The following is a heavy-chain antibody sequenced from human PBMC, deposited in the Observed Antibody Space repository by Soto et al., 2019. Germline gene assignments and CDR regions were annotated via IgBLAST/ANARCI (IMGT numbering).Heavy chain of an antibody. V-gene: IGHV3-23*01. Sequence: EVQVLESGGDLVQPGGSLTLSCAASGFTFSSFAMTWVRQAPGKGLEWVSGISAGGGSRHFAESVKGRFTISRDNSQKTGSLQLNSLRAEDAAVSYCARGAWGDLVTAALDVWGQGTTVIVSS. CDR2: ISAGGGSR. D-gene: IGHD2-21*02. J-gene: IGHJ6*02. CDR3: ARGAWGDLVTAALDV. CDR1: GFTFSSFA.